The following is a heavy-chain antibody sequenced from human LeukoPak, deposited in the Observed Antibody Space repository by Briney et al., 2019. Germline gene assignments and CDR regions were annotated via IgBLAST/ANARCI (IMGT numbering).Heavy chain of an antibody. CDR3: ARDNSGVSSGYYLY. J-gene: IGHJ4*02. D-gene: IGHD3-22*01. Sequence: GASVKVSCKASGYTFTGYYMHWVRQAPGQGLEWMGWINPNSGGTNYAQKFQGRVTMTRDTSISTAYMELSRLRSDGTAVYYCARDNSGVSSGYYLYWGQGTLVTVSS. CDR2: INPNSGGT. CDR1: GYTFTGYY. V-gene: IGHV1-2*02.